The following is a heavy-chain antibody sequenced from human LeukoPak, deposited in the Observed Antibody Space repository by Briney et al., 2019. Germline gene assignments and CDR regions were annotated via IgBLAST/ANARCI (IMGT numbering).Heavy chain of an antibody. Sequence: PGGSLRLSCAASGFTFSNYAMSWVRQAPGKGLEWVSGITASGGGPSSADSVKGRFTISRDNSKNMVYLQMNSLRAEDTAVYFCAKRGVVIRVILVGFHKEAYYFDSWGQGALVTVSS. V-gene: IGHV3-23*01. D-gene: IGHD3-22*01. CDR3: AKRGVVIRVILVGFHKEAYYFDS. CDR1: GFTFSNYA. J-gene: IGHJ4*02. CDR2: ITASGGGP.